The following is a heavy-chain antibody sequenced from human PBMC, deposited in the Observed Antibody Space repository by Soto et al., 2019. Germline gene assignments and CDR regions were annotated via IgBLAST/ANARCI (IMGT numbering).Heavy chain of an antibody. CDR1: GVTFSNYA. CDR3: AGIDYSTSAGV. D-gene: IGHD6-13*01. J-gene: IGHJ6*02. V-gene: IGHV3-64*04. Sequence: PGGSLRLSCSVSGVTFSNYAMHWVRQAPGKGLEYVSAIRSDGGGTYYADSVKDRFTISRDNSKNTLYLQMSSLRAEDTAVYLCAGIDYSTSAGVWGQGTTVTVSS. CDR2: IRSDGGGT.